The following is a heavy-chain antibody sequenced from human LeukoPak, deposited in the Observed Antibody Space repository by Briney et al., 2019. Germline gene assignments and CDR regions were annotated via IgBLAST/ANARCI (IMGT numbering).Heavy chain of an antibody. CDR1: GGSISSSGYY. CDR3: AGHLWIFGVVIVQNWFDP. D-gene: IGHD3-3*01. V-gene: IGHV4-39*01. Sequence: SETLSLTCTVSGGSISSSGYYWGWIRQPPGKGLEWIGSIYYSGSTYYNPSLKSRVTISVDTSKNQFSLKLSSVTAADTAVYYCAGHLWIFGVVIVQNWFDPWGQGTLVTVSS. CDR2: IYYSGST. J-gene: IGHJ5*02.